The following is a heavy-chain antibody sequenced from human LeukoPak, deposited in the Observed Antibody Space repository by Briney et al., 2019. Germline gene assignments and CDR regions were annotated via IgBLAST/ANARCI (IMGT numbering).Heavy chain of an antibody. CDR1: GYTFTSYG. J-gene: IGHJ6*02. CDR3: ARDQPSCSGPSCYTYYYYGMDV. CDR2: IRAPNGYT. D-gene: IGHD2-2*02. Sequence: GASVNVSCKSCGYTFTSYGFSWVRQAPGRGLEWLGWIRAPNGYTNYAQKVQGRVTLTTDTSTSTAYMELRSLRSDDTAVYYCARDQPSCSGPSCYTYYYYGMDVWGQGTTVTVSS. V-gene: IGHV1-18*01.